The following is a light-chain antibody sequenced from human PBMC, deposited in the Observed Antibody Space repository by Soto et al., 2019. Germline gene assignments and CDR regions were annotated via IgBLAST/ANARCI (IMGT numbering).Light chain of an antibody. CDR3: QQYNNWPWT. Sequence: EIVLTQSPGTLSLSPGERATLSCRASQSVSNNLAWYQQKPGQAPRLVIYGASTRATGIPARFSGSGSGTECPLTISSLQSEDFAVYYCQQYNNWPWTFGQGTKVEIK. CDR2: GAS. J-gene: IGKJ1*01. V-gene: IGKV3-15*01. CDR1: QSVSNN.